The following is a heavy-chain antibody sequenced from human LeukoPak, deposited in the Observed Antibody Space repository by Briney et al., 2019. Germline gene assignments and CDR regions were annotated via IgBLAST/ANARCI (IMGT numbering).Heavy chain of an antibody. J-gene: IGHJ6*03. Sequence: GGSLRLSCAASGFTFTTYWMSWVRQLPGKGLEWVANINQDGTEKYYVDSVKGRFTISRDNAKNSLYLQMNSLRAEDTALYYCARAAESITIFGVVYYYMDVWGKGTTVTVSS. CDR1: GFTFTTYW. CDR3: ARAAESITIFGVVYYYMDV. V-gene: IGHV3-7*03. D-gene: IGHD3-3*01. CDR2: INQDGTEK.